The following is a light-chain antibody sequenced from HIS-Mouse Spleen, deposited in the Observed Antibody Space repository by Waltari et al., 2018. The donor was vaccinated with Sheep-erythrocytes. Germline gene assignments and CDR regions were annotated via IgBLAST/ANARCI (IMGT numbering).Light chain of an antibody. CDR3: QSYDSSLSGVV. Sequence: QSVLTQPPSVSGAPGQRVTISCTGSSSNIGAGYDVHWYQQLPGTAPKPLISGDNIRPSGFPDRFSGSKSGTSASLAITVLQAEDEADYYCQSYDSSLSGVVFGGGTKLTVL. CDR1: SSNIGAGYD. V-gene: IGLV1-40*01. J-gene: IGLJ2*01. CDR2: GDN.